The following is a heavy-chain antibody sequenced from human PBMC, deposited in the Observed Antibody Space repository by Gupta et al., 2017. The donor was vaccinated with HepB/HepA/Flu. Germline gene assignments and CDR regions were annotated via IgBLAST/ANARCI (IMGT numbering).Heavy chain of an antibody. CDR2: INPSSGGT. D-gene: IGHD1-26*01. CDR1: GYTFTGYF. CDR3: ARVYSGSSAAFDI. V-gene: IGHV1-2*02. J-gene: IGHJ3*02. Sequence: QVQLVQSGAEVKKPGASVKVSCKASGYTFTGYFIHWVRQAPGQGLEWMGWINPSSGGTNFAQKFQDRVTLTRDTSINTAYMVLTRLRSDDTATYYCARVYSGSSAAFDIWGQGTQVTVSS.